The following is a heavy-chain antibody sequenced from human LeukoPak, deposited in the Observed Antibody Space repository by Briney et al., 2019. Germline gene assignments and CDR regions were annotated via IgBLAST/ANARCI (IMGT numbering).Heavy chain of an antibody. D-gene: IGHD1-14*01. CDR2: ISGPGETT. Sequence: GGSLRLSCAVSRFTFSAYVMSWVRQAPGKGLEWVSVISGPGETTYYADSVKGRFTISRDNSMNMLYLQMNSLRAEDTALYYCARHVAIGIRAFDFWGQGTLVTVSS. V-gene: IGHV3-23*01. CDR3: ARHVAIGIRAFDF. J-gene: IGHJ3*01. CDR1: RFTFSAYV.